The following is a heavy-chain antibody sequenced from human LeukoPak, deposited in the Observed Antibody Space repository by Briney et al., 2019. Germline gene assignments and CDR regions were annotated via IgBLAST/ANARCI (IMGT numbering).Heavy chain of an antibody. CDR3: ARAGIAADWFDP. CDR1: GFTFSSYA. D-gene: IGHD6-13*01. J-gene: IGHJ5*02. CDR2: ISGSGGST. V-gene: IGHV3-23*01. Sequence: GGSLRLSCAASGFTFSSYAMSWVRQAPGKGLEWVSAISGSGGSTYYADSVKGRFTISRDNSKNTLYLQMNSLRAEDTAVYYCARAGIAADWFDPWGQGTLVTVSS.